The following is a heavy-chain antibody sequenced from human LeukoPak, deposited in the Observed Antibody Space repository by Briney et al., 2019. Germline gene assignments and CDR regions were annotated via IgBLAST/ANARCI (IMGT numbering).Heavy chain of an antibody. CDR2: INHSGST. Sequence: SETLSLTCAVYGGSFSGYYWSWIRQPPGKGLEWIGEINHSGSTNYNPSLKSRVTISVDTSKTKFSLTLSSVTAADTAVYYCARDREVGATGYYFDYWGQGTLVTVSS. CDR1: GGSFSGYY. D-gene: IGHD1-26*01. CDR3: ARDREVGATGYYFDY. J-gene: IGHJ4*02. V-gene: IGHV4-34*01.